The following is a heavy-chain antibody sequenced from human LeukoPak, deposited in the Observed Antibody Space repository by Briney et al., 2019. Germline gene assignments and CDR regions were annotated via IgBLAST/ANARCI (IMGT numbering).Heavy chain of an antibody. V-gene: IGHV4-30-4*08. J-gene: IGHJ5*02. CDR2: IYYSGST. Sequence: PSETLSLTCTVSGGSISSGDYYWSWIRQPPGKGLEWIGYIYYSGSTYYNPSLKSRVTISVDTSKNQFSLKLSSVTAADTAVYYCARGDCTNGHGWFDPWGQGTLVTVSS. D-gene: IGHD2-8*01. CDR1: GGSISSGDYY. CDR3: ARGDCTNGHGWFDP.